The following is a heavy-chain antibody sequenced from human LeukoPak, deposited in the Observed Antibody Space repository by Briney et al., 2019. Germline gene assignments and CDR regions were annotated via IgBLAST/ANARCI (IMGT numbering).Heavy chain of an antibody. CDR3: AADGEYAFLV. D-gene: IGHD2/OR15-2a*01. CDR1: GLTFHNTW. CDR2: IKGDGITT. J-gene: IGHJ3*01. Sequence: GGSLRLSCAASGLTFHNTWMHWIRQAPGKGLAWVSRIKGDGITTTYADSVEGRFTISRGNAKNTLYLQMNSLRAEDTAVYYCAADGEYAFLVWGQGTRVTVSS. V-gene: IGHV3-74*01.